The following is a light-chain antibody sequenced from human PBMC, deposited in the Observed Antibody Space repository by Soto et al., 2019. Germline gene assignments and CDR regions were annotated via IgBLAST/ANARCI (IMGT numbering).Light chain of an antibody. CDR1: QSLRSSQ. Sequence: ENVLTQSPGTLSLSPGERAILSCRASQSLRSSQLAWYQQKPGQAPRLLFSGTSTRATGIPDRFTGSGSGTDFTLTISRLEPEDFAVYYCQQYYNSPFTFGPGTTVDFK. CDR3: QQYYNSPFT. V-gene: IGKV3-20*01. J-gene: IGKJ3*01. CDR2: GTS.